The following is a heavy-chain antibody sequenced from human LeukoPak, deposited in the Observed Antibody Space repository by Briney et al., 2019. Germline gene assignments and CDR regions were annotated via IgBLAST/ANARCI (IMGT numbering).Heavy chain of an antibody. CDR3: ALNSGSYYRIY. Sequence: SETLSLTCTVSGYSISSGYYWGWIRQPPGKGLEWIGSIYHSGSTYYNPSPKSRVTISVDTSKNQFSLKLSSVTAADTAVYYCALNSGSYYRIYWGPGTLVTVSS. V-gene: IGHV4-38-2*02. J-gene: IGHJ4*02. D-gene: IGHD1-26*01. CDR1: GYSISSGYY. CDR2: IYHSGST.